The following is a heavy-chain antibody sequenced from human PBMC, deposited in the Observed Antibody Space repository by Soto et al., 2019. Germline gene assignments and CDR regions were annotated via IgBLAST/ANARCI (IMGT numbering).Heavy chain of an antibody. CDR1: AGPISGYY. V-gene: IGHV4-59*01. Sequence: SETLPLTCTVSAGPISGYYWSWIRQPPGKGLEWIGYIYYSGTTNSNPSLKSRVTISVDTSKSQLSLRLNSVTAADTAVYYCARDLWGYCGTDCYPLDVWGQGTTVTVSS. D-gene: IGHD2-21*02. J-gene: IGHJ6*02. CDR2: IYYSGTT. CDR3: ARDLWGYCGTDCYPLDV.